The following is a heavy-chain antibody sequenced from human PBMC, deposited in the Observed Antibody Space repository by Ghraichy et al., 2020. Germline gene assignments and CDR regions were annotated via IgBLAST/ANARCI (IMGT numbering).Heavy chain of an antibody. CDR1: GGSISSNNW. D-gene: IGHD3-10*01. Sequence: SQTISLTCVVSGGSISSNNWWSWVRQPPGKGLEWIGEIFHSGSTTYSPSLESRVTISIDKSKNQFSLKLTSVTAADTAVYYCAFREFGELLPHYWGQGTLVTVSA. CDR2: IFHSGST. CDR3: AFREFGELLPHY. V-gene: IGHV4/OR15-8*02. J-gene: IGHJ4*02.